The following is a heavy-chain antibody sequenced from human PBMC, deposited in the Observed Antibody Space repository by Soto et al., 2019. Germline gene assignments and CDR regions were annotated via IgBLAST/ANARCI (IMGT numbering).Heavy chain of an antibody. Sequence: QVHLMQSGAEVKQPGSSVKVSCKASGGTFGSDAITWVRQAPGQGLEWVGRIIPIFGTTNYAQNLQGRVTISADKSTLTSYMEPHSLTSDDTALYYCARDRTDSGYYTNWLDPWGQGTQVTVSS. J-gene: IGHJ5*02. D-gene: IGHD3-22*01. CDR2: IIPIFGTT. V-gene: IGHV1-69*06. CDR3: ARDRTDSGYYTNWLDP. CDR1: GGTFGSDA.